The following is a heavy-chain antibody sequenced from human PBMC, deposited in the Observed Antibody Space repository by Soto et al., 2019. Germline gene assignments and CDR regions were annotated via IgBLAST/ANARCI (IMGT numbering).Heavy chain of an antibody. CDR3: ARGDDSSGYYKGLDY. CDR1: GWSFSGYY. V-gene: IGHV4-34*01. Sequence: SDTLSLTCAVHGWSFSGYYWSWIRQPPGKGLEWIGEIKHSGSINYNPSHKSRVTISVDTSKHQFSLKLSSVTAADTAVYYCARGDDSSGYYKGLDYWGQGTLVTVS. CDR2: IKHSGSI. D-gene: IGHD3-22*01. J-gene: IGHJ4*02.